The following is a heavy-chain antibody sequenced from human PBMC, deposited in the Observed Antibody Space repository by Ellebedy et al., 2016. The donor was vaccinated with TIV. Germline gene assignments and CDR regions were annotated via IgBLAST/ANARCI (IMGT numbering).Heavy chain of an antibody. Sequence: SETLSLXXTVSGGSISSGGYYWSWIRQHPGKGLEWIGYIYYSGSTYYNPSLKSRVTISVDTSKNQFSLKLSSVTAADTAVYYCARVRLVPQGFLEWPTSDYWGQGTLVTVSS. D-gene: IGHD3-3*01. V-gene: IGHV4-31*03. CDR2: IYYSGST. J-gene: IGHJ4*02. CDR3: ARVRLVPQGFLEWPTSDY. CDR1: GGSISSGGYY.